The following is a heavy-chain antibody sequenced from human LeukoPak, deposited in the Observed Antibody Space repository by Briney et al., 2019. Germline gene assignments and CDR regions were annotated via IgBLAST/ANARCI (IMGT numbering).Heavy chain of an antibody. CDR3: TRDPIPYLVVAGKSDDY. CDR2: IYGDGST. Sequence: GGSLRLSCAASGFTFSNYWMSWVRQAPGGGLEWVSSIYGDGSTHHADSVKGRFTISRDVSKNTLNLQMNSLRAEDTAVYYCTRDPIPYLVVAGKSDDYWGQGTLVTVSS. V-gene: IGHV3-53*01. CDR1: GFTFSNYW. J-gene: IGHJ4*02. D-gene: IGHD6-19*01.